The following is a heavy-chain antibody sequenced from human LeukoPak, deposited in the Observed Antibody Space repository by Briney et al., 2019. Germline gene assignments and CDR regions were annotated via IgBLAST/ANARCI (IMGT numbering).Heavy chain of an antibody. CDR1: GFTLSSHS. J-gene: IGHJ5*02. Sequence: GGSLRLSCAASGFTLSSHSMRWVRQAPGKGLVWVSRINSDGSTTNYADSVKGRFTISRDNAENTLYLQMNSLIVEGTAVYYGARRVSATRWFDPWGQGTLVTVSS. V-gene: IGHV3-74*01. CDR2: INSDGSTT. CDR3: ARRVSATRWFDP. D-gene: IGHD2-15*01.